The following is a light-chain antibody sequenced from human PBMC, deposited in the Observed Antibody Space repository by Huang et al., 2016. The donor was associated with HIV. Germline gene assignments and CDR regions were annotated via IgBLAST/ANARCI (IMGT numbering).Light chain of an antibody. V-gene: IGKV1-39*01. CDR3: QGSLSIPHT. Sequence: DIQMTQSPSSLSESVGDRVTITCRASENIRRYLNWYQQKPGKPPKLLIHSASTLQSGVPSRFSGIGSGTDFTLTITSLQPEDFATYYCQGSLSIPHTFGQGTNLEIK. CDR1: ENIRRY. J-gene: IGKJ2*01. CDR2: SAS.